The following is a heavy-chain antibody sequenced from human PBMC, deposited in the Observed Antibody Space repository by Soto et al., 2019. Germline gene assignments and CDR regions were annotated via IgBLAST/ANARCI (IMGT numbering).Heavy chain of an antibody. Sequence: SKTLALTCTVGGRSITSITYYWGWIRQPPGKGLEWIGSIYYTGSTYYNPSLKSRVTISVDTSKNQFSLKLRSVTAADTAVYYCMLGSGWKDFDYWGQGTLVT. D-gene: IGHD3-22*01. J-gene: IGHJ4*02. V-gene: IGHV4-39*01. CDR3: MLGSGWKDFDY. CDR2: IYYTGST. CDR1: GRSITSITYY.